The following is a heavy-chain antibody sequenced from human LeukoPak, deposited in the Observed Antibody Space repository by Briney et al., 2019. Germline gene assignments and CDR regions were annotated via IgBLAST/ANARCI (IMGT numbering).Heavy chain of an antibody. CDR1: VFSFSTYV. D-gene: IGHD3-16*02. V-gene: IGHV3-23*01. Sequence: GGSLRLSSAASVFSFSTYVMSWVRQAPGKGLEWVSGVNGNGGSTSYADSVKGRFTIFRDNSKNTVYLQMNSLRVEDTAVYYCAKSLYGGCDYWGQETVVTVSS. CDR2: VNGNGGST. J-gene: IGHJ4*02. CDR3: AKSLYGGCDY.